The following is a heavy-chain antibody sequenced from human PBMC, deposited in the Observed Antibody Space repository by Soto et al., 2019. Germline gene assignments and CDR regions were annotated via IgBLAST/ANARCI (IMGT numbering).Heavy chain of an antibody. CDR1: GYTFTGYY. V-gene: IGHV1-2*04. CDR3: ARGTDGINMEGPGMDV. D-gene: IGHD3-10*01. J-gene: IGHJ6*02. Sequence: ASVKVSCKASGYTFTGYYMHWVRQAPGQGLEWMGWINPNSGGTNYAQKFQGWVTMTRDTSISTAYMELSRLRSDDTAVYYCARGTDGINMEGPGMDVWGQGTTVTVSS. CDR2: INPNSGGT.